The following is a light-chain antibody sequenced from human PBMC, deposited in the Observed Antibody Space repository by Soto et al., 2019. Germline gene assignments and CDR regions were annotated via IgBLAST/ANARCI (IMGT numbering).Light chain of an antibody. CDR1: SSNIGAGYD. CDR2: GNS. Sequence: QSVLTQPPSVSGAPGQRVTISCTGNSSNIGAGYDVHWYQQLPGTAPKLLIYGNSNRPSGVPDRFSGSKSGTSASLAITGLQAEYEADYYCQSYDSSLSGSVVFGGGTKVTVL. V-gene: IGLV1-40*01. J-gene: IGLJ2*01. CDR3: QSYDSSLSGSVV.